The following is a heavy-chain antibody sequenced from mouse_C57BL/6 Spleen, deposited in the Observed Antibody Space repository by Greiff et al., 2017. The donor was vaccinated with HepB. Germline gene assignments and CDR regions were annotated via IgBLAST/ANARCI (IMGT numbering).Heavy chain of an antibody. CDR1: GFTFSDYG. D-gene: IGHD2-4*01. Sequence: EVHLVESGGGLVKPGGSLKLSCAASGFTFSDYGMHWVRQAPEKGLEWVAYISSGSSTIYYADKVKGRFTISRDNAKNTPFLQMTSLKSEDTAMYYCARRDYPDVGYAMGYWGQGATVTVSS. CDR2: ISSGSSTI. J-gene: IGHJ4*01. V-gene: IGHV5-17*01. CDR3: ARRDYPDVGYAMGY.